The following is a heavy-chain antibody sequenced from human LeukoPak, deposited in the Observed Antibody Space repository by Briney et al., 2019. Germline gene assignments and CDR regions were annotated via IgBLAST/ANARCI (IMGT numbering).Heavy chain of an antibody. CDR2: IYYSGST. V-gene: IGHV4-39*07. D-gene: IGHD3-22*01. CDR3: ARVPNPGNYYDSSGYYPA. CDR1: GGSLSSSSYY. J-gene: IGHJ5*02. Sequence: SETLSLTCTVSGGSLSSSSYYWGWIRQPPGKGLEWIGSIYYSGSTYYNPSLKSRVTISVDTSKNQFSLKLSSVTAADTAVYYCARVPNPGNYYDSSGYYPAWGQGTLVTVSS.